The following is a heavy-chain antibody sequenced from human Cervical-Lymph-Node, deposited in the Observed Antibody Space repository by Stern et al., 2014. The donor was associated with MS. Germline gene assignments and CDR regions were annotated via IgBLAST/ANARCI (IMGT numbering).Heavy chain of an antibody. CDR1: GGSFSNVG. CDR3: AKDLND. J-gene: IGHJ4*01. Sequence: QVQLVQSGGEVKRPGSSVKVSCRASGGSFSNVGINWVRQAHGQGLEWMGVIIPIFVGSNYAQKFQGRITIVADKSTDTTYMELTNLTSDDTAVYYCAKDLNDWGQGTLVAVSS. D-gene: IGHD1-1*01. V-gene: IGHV1-69*06. CDR2: IIPIFVGS.